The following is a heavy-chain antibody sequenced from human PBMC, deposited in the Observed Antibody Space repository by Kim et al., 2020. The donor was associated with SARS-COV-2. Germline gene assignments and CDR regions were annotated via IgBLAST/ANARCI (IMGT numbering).Heavy chain of an antibody. V-gene: IGHV3-7*03. CDR3: ARAGVWYFDL. CDR1: GFTFSSYW. D-gene: IGHD3-3*01. Sequence: GGSLRLSCAASGFTFSSYWMSWVRQIPGKGLEFLAHIKQDGSYKLYVDSVKGRFIISRDNAKNSLYLQMNSLRAEDTAVYYCARAGVWYFDLWGHGTLVTVSS. J-gene: IGHJ2*01. CDR2: IKQDGSYK.